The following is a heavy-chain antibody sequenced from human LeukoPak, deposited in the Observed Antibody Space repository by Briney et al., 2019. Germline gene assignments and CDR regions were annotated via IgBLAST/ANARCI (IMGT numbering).Heavy chain of an antibody. J-gene: IGHJ4*02. V-gene: IGHV3-30-3*01. CDR2: ISYDGSNK. Sequence: GGSLRLSCAASGFTFSSYAMHWVRQAPGKGLEWVAVISYDGSNKYYADSVKGRFTISRDNSKNTLYLQMNSLRAEDTAVYYCARDRSDYGDYYFDYWGQGTLVTASS. CDR3: ARDRSDYGDYYFDY. CDR1: GFTFSSYA. D-gene: IGHD4/OR15-4a*01.